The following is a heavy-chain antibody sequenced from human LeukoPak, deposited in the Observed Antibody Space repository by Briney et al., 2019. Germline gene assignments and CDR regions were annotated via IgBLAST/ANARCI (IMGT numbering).Heavy chain of an antibody. Sequence: SETPSLTCAVYGGSFSGFYWSWIRQPPGKGLEWIGEINHSGSTNYNPSLKSRVTISVDTSKNQFSLKLSSVTAADTAVYYCASLRVGSSFGYQYYIDVWGKGTTVTVSS. J-gene: IGHJ6*03. CDR3: ASLRVGSSFGYQYYIDV. CDR1: GGSFSGFY. CDR2: INHSGST. V-gene: IGHV4-34*01. D-gene: IGHD6-13*01.